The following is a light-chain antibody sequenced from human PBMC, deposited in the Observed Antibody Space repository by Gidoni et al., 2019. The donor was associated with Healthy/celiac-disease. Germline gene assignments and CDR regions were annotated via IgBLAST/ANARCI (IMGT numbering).Light chain of an antibody. J-gene: IGKJ5*01. Sequence: DSQMTQSPSSLSASVGDRVTITCQASQDISNYLNWNQQKPGKAPKLLNYDASNLETGVPSRFSGSGSGTDFTFTISSLQPEDIATYYCQQYDNLPFTFGQGTRLEIK. CDR3: QQYDNLPFT. V-gene: IGKV1-33*01. CDR1: QDISNY. CDR2: DAS.